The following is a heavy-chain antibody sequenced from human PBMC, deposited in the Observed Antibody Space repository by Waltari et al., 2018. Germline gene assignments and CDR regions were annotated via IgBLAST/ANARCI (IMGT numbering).Heavy chain of an antibody. CDR3: ARELGLFVDP. Sequence: EMQLVQSGGVLVQPWGSLRLSCKVSEFSVPAHYLTWVRQAPGKGLEWVSVINPDGSTDYADAVKGRFSISRHQSENTVYLEMNSVRPEDTGVYFCARELGLFVDPWGQGSQVIVSS. V-gene: IGHV3-53*04. D-gene: IGHD3-16*01. CDR1: EFSVPAHY. J-gene: IGHJ5*02. CDR2: INPDGST.